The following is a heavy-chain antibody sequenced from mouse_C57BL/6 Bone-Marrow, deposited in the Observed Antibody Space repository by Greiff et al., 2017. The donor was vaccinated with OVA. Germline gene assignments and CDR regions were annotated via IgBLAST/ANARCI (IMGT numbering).Heavy chain of an antibody. J-gene: IGHJ2*01. D-gene: IGHD2-2*01. CDR2: IDPEDGDT. CDR3: AREGYGYPYFDY. V-gene: IGHV14-1*01. CDR1: GFNIKDYY. Sequence: EVQLVESGAELVRPGASVKLSCTASGFNIKDYYMHWVKQRPEQGLEWIGRIDPEDGDTEYAPKFQGKATMTADTSSNTAYLQLSSLTSEDTAVYYCAREGYGYPYFDYWGQGTTLTVSS.